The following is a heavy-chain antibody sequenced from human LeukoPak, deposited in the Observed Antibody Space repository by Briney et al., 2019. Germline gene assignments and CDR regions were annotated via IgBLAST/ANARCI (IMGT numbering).Heavy chain of an antibody. CDR1: GFAVSSFN. V-gene: IGHV3-21*01. CDR2: ISTTSTYI. CDR3: ARDRGYCTNGVCYRWFDY. J-gene: IGHJ4*02. D-gene: IGHD2-8*01. Sequence: TPGRSLRLSCAASGFAVSSFNMEWVRQAPGNRVEWVSFISTTSTYIYYADSVKGRFTVSRDNSKNSLYLQMNSLRAEDTAVYYCARDRGYCTNGVCYRWFDYWGQGTLVTVSS.